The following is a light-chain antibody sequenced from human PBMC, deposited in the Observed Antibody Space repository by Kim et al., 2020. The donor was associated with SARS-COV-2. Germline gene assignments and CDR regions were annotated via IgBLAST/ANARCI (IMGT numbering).Light chain of an antibody. CDR1: SSNIGSNT. V-gene: IGLV1-44*01. CDR3: AAWDDSLSGFLV. J-gene: IGLJ2*01. Sequence: SVTISCSGGSSNIGSNTVNCYQHLPGTAPKLLIYSDIQRPSAVPDRFSASKSGTSASLAISGLQSEDEAVYYCAAWDDSLSGFLVFGGGTQLDRP. CDR2: SDI.